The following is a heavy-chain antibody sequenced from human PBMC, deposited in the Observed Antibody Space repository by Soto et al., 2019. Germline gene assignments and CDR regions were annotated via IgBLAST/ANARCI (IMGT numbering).Heavy chain of an antibody. CDR2: IYSGGST. V-gene: IGHV3-66*01. CDR1: GFTVSSNY. Sequence: GGSLRLSCAASGFTVSSNYMSWVRQGPGQGLEWVSIIYSGGSTYYADSVRGRFTISRDNSKNTLYLQMRSLRAEDTAVYFCARGRWLRLLDFWGQGTLVTVSS. J-gene: IGHJ4*02. CDR3: ARGRWLRLLDF. D-gene: IGHD5-12*01.